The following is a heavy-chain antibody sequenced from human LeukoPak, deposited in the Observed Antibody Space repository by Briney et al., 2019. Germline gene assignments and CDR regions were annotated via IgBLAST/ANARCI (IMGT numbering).Heavy chain of an antibody. J-gene: IGHJ4*02. Sequence: GGSLRLSCAASGFTFRTYSMHWVRQAPGKGLKWVAVMSYDGSTKYYADSVKGRFTTSRDDSENTLYLQMNSLSAEDTAVYYCASRLLQRGLDYWGQGTLVTVSS. CDR3: ASRLLQRGLDY. V-gene: IGHV3-30*04. CDR1: GFTFRTYS. CDR2: MSYDGSTK.